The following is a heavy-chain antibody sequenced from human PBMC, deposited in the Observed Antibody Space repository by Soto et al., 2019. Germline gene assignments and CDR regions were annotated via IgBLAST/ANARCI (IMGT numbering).Heavy chain of an antibody. J-gene: IGHJ4*02. Sequence: RASVKVSCTASGYTFTCYYMHWVRLAPGQGLEWMGIINPSGGSTSYAQKFQGRVTMTRDTSTSTVYMELSSLRSEDTAVYYCARCITEGYYYGSGSYYFDYWGQGTLVTVSS. V-gene: IGHV1-46*03. D-gene: IGHD3-10*01. CDR1: GYTFTCYY. CDR2: INPSGGST. CDR3: ARCITEGYYYGSGSYYFDY.